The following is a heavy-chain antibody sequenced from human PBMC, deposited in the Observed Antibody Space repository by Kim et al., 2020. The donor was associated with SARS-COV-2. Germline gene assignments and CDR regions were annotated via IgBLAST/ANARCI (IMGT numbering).Heavy chain of an antibody. CDR2: ISAYNGNT. D-gene: IGHD2-15*01. V-gene: IGHV1-18*01. J-gene: IGHJ4*02. CDR1: GYTFTSYG. Sequence: ASVKVSCKASGYTFTSYGISWVRQAPGQGLEWMGWISAYNGNTNYAQKPQGRVTMTKDTSTSTAYMELRSLRSDDTGVYYCASEQRNCSGGSCLLFDYWGRGTLFTVSS. CDR3: ASEQRNCSGGSCLLFDY.